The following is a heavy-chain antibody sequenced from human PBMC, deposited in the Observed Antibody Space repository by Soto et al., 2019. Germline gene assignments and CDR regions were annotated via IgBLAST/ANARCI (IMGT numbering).Heavy chain of an antibody. V-gene: IGHV1-69*01. CDR1: GGTFSSYA. CDR3: ARSQGSSTSLEIYYYYYYGMDV. D-gene: IGHD2-2*01. CDR2: IIPISVTA. Sequence: QVQLVQSGAEVKKPGSSVKVSCTASGGTFSSYAISWVRQAPGQGLEWMGGIIPISVTANYAQKFQGRVTRTADETTSTAYMELSSMRSEDTAVYCCARSQGSSTSLEIYYYYYYGMDVWGQGTTVTVSS. J-gene: IGHJ6*02.